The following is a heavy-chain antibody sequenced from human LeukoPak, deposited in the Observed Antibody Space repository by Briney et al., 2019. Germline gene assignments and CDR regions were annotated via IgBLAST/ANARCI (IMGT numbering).Heavy chain of an antibody. CDR2: IYHDGST. D-gene: IGHD1-14*01. V-gene: IGHV4-38-2*01. CDR3: ARAPGNYYMDV. Sequence: SETLSLTCAVPGYSISSGNYWGWIRQPPGKGLEWIGSIYHDGSTYYNPSLKSRVTISVDTSKNQFSLKLSSVTAADTAVYYCARAPGNYYMDVWGKGTTVTVSS. J-gene: IGHJ6*03. CDR1: GYSISSGNY.